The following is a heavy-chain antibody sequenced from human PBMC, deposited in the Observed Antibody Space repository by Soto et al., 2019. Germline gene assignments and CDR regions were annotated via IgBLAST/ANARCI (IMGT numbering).Heavy chain of an antibody. CDR2: ISGSGGST. D-gene: IGHD2-21*02. V-gene: IGHV3-23*04. Sequence: VQLVESGGGVVQPGRSLRLSCAASGFTFSSYGMHWVRQAPGKGLEWVSAISGSGGSTYYADSVKGRFTISRDNSKNTLYLQMNRLRAEDTAVYYCAKAYVVVTASDAFDIWGQGTMVTVSS. CDR1: GFTFSSYG. CDR3: AKAYVVVTASDAFDI. J-gene: IGHJ3*02.